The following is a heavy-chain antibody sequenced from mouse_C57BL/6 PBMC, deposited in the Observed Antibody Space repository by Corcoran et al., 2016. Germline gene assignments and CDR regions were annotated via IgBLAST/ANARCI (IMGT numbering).Heavy chain of an antibody. CDR1: GYAFSSYW. CDR2: IYPGDGAT. D-gene: IGHD2-5*01. V-gene: IGHV1-80*01. Sequence: QVQLQQSGAELVKPGASVKISCKASGYAFSSYWMNWVKQRPGKGLEWIGQIYPGDGATNYNGKFKGKATLTADKSSSTAYMPLSSLTSEDSAVYFCARNQRAYYSNWGYFDYLGQGTTLTVSS. CDR3: ARNQRAYYSNWGYFDY. J-gene: IGHJ2*01.